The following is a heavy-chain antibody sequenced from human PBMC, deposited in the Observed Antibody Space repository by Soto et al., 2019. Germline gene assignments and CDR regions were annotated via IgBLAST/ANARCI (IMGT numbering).Heavy chain of an antibody. CDR1: GGSIYTYY. D-gene: IGHD3-16*02. CDR2: IYYSGST. V-gene: IGHV4-59*05. CDR3: GRQGYTAFENDS. Sequence: PSETLSLTCNGSGGSIYTYYWNWIRQSPGKGLEGIGSIYYSGSTYYNPSLKSRVTISVDTSKNQFSLKLSSVTAADPAVYFCGRQGYTAFENDSWGQEPLLPFSS. J-gene: IGHJ4*02.